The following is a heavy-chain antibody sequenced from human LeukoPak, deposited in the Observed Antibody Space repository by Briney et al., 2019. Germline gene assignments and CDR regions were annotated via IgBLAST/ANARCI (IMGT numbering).Heavy chain of an antibody. D-gene: IGHD3-22*01. J-gene: IGHJ4*02. CDR1: GYTFTGYY. CDR3: ARVGVVVISPSFDY. Sequence: ASVKVSCKASGYTFTGYYMHWVRQAPGQGLEWMGWNNPNSGGTNYAQKFQGRVTMTRDTSISTAYMELSRLRSDDTAVYYCARVGVVVISPSFDYWGQGTLVTVSS. V-gene: IGHV1-2*02. CDR2: NNPNSGGT.